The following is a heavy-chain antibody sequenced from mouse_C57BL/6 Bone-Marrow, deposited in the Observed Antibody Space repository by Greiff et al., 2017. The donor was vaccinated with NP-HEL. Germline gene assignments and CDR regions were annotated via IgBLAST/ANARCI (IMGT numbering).Heavy chain of an antibody. CDR2: INPYNGGT. CDR1: GYTFTDYY. CDR3: ARKGGATVVAPYYFDY. J-gene: IGHJ2*01. V-gene: IGHV1-19*01. D-gene: IGHD1-1*01. Sequence: VQLQQSGPVLVKPGASVKMSCKASGYTFTDYYMNWVKQSHGKSLEWIGVINPYNGGTSYNQKFKGKATLTVDKSSSTAYMELNSLTSEDSAVYYCARKGGATVVAPYYFDYWGQGTTLTVSS.